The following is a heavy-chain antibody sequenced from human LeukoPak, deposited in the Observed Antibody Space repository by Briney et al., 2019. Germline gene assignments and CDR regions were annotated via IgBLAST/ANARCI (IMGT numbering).Heavy chain of an antibody. J-gene: IGHJ4*02. CDR3: VRDNRSYNFDY. V-gene: IGHV3-74*01. Sequence: PGGSLRLSCAASGFTFSGYWMHRVRQAPGKGLVWVSCIKSDGSFTSIADSAKGRFTISRDNAKNTVYLQMNSLRAEDTAVYYCVRDNRSYNFDYWGQGTLVTVSS. CDR2: IKSDGSFT. D-gene: IGHD1-26*01. CDR1: GFTFSGYW.